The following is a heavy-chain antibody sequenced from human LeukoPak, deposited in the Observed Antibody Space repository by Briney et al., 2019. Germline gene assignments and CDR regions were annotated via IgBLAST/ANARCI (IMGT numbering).Heavy chain of an antibody. V-gene: IGHV3-48*03. CDR3: ASYDSSGYYHYFDY. J-gene: IGHJ4*02. Sequence: GGSLRLSCAASGFTFSSYEMNWVRQAPGKGLEWASYISSSGSTIYYADSVKGRFTISRDNAKNSLYLQMNSLRAEDTAVYYCASYDSSGYYHYFDYWGQGTLVTVSS. CDR1: GFTFSSYE. D-gene: IGHD3-22*01. CDR2: ISSSGSTI.